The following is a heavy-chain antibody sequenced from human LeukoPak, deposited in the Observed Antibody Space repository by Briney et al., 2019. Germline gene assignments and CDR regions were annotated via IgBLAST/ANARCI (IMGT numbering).Heavy chain of an antibody. Sequence: PGGSLRLSCAASGFTFSDYGMHWVRQAPGKGLEWVAFVRNDGSNEYYPDSVKGRFTISRDNSRNTLYLQMNSLRAEDTAVYYCAKGGSSSHNWFYPWGQGTLVTVSS. V-gene: IGHV3-30*02. J-gene: IGHJ5*02. D-gene: IGHD6-13*01. CDR3: AKGGSSSHNWFYP. CDR2: VRNDGSNE. CDR1: GFTFSDYG.